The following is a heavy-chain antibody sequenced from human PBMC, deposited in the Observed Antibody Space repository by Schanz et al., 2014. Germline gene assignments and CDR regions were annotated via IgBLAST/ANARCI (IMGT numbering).Heavy chain of an antibody. V-gene: IGHV1-3*01. CDR3: ATLDYADSVS. CDR2: INVGNGNM. Sequence: QVQLVQSGAEVKKPGASVQVSCKASGYTFTSYSIHWVRQAPGQGLEWMGWINVGNGNMKYSQKFQGRVTITADKTTTTAYMELNSLNSDDTAVYYCATLDYADSVSWGQGTLXTVSS. CDR1: GYTFTSYS. D-gene: IGHD4-17*01. J-gene: IGHJ5*02.